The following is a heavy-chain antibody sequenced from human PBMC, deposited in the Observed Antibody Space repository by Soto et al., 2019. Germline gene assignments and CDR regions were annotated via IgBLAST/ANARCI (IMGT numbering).Heavy chain of an antibody. CDR1: GYAFTSYG. J-gene: IGHJ4*02. Sequence: GTSVKVSFEACGYAFTSYGISWVRQAPGQGLEWMGWISAYNGNTNYAQKLQGRVTMTTDTSTSTAYMELRSLRSDDTAVYYCARDLSSYSSSWYPFDYWGQGTLVTVSS. D-gene: IGHD6-13*01. CDR2: ISAYNGNT. CDR3: ARDLSSYSSSWYPFDY. V-gene: IGHV1-18*01.